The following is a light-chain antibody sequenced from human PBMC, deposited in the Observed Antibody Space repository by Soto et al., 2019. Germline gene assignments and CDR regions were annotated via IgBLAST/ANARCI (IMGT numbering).Light chain of an antibody. CDR1: QSVRIN. Sequence: EIVMTQSPATLAVSPGERATLSCRASQSVRINVAWYQQKNGQAPRLLVYGASTRASGIPDRFSGSGSGTEFTLTISSLQSEDFAVYYCQQYAKWPWTFGQGTKVDIK. CDR3: QQYAKWPWT. V-gene: IGKV3-15*01. J-gene: IGKJ1*01. CDR2: GAS.